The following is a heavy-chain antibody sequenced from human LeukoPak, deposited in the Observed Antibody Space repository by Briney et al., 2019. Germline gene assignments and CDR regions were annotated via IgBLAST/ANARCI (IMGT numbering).Heavy chain of an antibody. J-gene: IGHJ4*02. CDR3: ARVPSRYSSGWTFDY. CDR1: SFSISSGHYY. CDR2: IDYGGST. V-gene: IGHV4-30-4*01. Sequence: SETLSLTCTVSSFSISSGHYYWSRIRQPPGKGLEWIGYIDYGGSTYYNPSLQSRVTISIDGSKNQFSLKLSSVTAADTAVYYCARVPSRYSSGWTFDYWGQGTLVTVSS. D-gene: IGHD6-19*01.